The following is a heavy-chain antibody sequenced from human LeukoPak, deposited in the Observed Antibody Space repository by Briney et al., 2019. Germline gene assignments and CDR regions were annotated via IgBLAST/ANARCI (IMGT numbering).Heavy chain of an antibody. D-gene: IGHD3-22*01. Sequence: SETLSLTCAVYGGSFSGYYWSWIRQPPGKGLEWIGEINHSGSTNYNPSLKSRVTISVDTSKNQFSLKLSSVTAADTAVYYCARTTYYYDSSVYTWGAHYYHYYIDVWGKGTTVTVSS. CDR1: GGSFSGYY. CDR2: INHSGST. V-gene: IGHV4-34*01. CDR3: ARTTYYYDSSVYTWGAHYYHYYIDV. J-gene: IGHJ6*03.